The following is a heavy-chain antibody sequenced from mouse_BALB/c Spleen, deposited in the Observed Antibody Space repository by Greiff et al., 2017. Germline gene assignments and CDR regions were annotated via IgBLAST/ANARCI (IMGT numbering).Heavy chain of an antibody. CDR3: ARELGSYAMDY. Sequence: EVQVVESGGGLVQPGGSLKLSCAASGFTFSSYGMSWVRQTPDKRLELVATINSNGGSTYYPDSVKGRFTISRDNAKNTLYLQMSSLKSEDTAMYYCARELGSYAMDYWGQGTSVTVSS. V-gene: IGHV5-6-3*01. CDR2: INSNGGST. CDR1: GFTFSSYG. D-gene: IGHD4-1*01. J-gene: IGHJ4*01.